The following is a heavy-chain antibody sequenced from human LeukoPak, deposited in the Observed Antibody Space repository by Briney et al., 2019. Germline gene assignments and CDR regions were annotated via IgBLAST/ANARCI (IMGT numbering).Heavy chain of an antibody. D-gene: IGHD2-15*01. CDR3: ARGARYCSGGTCTDY. CDR1: GFTFSDYY. Sequence: GGSLRLSCAASGFTFSDYYMSWIRQAPGKGLEWVSCISSSNTYTNYADSVKGRFTISRDSAKNSLSLQMNSLRAEDTAIYYCARGARYCSGGTCTDYWGQGTLVTVSS. CDR2: ISSSNTYT. J-gene: IGHJ4*02. V-gene: IGHV3-11*05.